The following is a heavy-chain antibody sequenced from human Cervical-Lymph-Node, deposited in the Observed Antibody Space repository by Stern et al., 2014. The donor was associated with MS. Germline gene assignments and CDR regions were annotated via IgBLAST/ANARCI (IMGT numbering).Heavy chain of an antibody. Sequence: QVTLRESGPALVKPTQTLTLTCTLSGFSLSTNGMCVTWIRQPPGKALEWLALIDWDDDKHYNTSLKTRLTISKDTSKNQVVLTMTNMDPVDTGTYYCARIRRVYDFWSGYNDYFYNGMDVWGQGTTVTVS. V-gene: IGHV2-70*01. CDR2: IDWDDDK. J-gene: IGHJ6*02. CDR3: ARIRRVYDFWSGYNDYFYNGMDV. D-gene: IGHD3-3*01. CDR1: GFSLSTNGMC.